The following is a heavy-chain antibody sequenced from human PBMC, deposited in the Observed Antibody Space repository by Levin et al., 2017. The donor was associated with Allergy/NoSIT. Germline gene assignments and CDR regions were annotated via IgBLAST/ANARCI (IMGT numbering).Heavy chain of an antibody. V-gene: IGHV4-34*01. Sequence: SETLSLTCAVSGGSFSGYYWSWIRQPPGKGLEWIGEINHSGRTNYNPSLKSRVTISVDTSKNQFSLKLNSVTAADTAVYYCARSNSGWCGPHYFDYWGQGILVTVSS. CDR2: INHSGRT. CDR1: GGSFSGYY. J-gene: IGHJ4*02. CDR3: ARSNSGWCGPHYFDY. D-gene: IGHD6-19*01.